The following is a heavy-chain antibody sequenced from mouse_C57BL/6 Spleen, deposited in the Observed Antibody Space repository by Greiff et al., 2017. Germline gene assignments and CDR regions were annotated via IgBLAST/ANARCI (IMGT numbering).Heavy chain of an antibody. J-gene: IGHJ1*03. CDR3: ARPEMGNYANWYFDV. CDR2: ISNGGGST. D-gene: IGHD2-1*01. V-gene: IGHV5-12*01. CDR1: GFTFSDYY. Sequence: EVHLVESGGGLVQPGGSLKLSCAASGFTFSDYYMYWVRQTPEKRLEWVAYISNGGGSTYYPDTVKGRFTISRDNAKNTLYLQMSRLKSEDTAMYYCARPEMGNYANWYFDVWGTGTTVTVSS.